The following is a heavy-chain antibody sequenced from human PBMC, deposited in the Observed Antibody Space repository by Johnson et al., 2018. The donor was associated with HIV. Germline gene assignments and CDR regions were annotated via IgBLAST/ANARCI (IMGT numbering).Heavy chain of an antibody. V-gene: IGHV3-30*04. J-gene: IGHJ3*02. CDR3: AREGGIVAAQGDAFDI. CDR2: ISFDGSHK. D-gene: IGHD1-26*01. CDR1: GFIFSSYA. Sequence: QVQLVESGGGLVQPGRSLRLSCTASGFIFSSYAMHWVRQAPGKGLEWVALISFDGSHKYYADSVKGRFTLSRDNPKNSLYLQMNSLRAEDTALYYCAREGGIVAAQGDAFDIWGQGTMVTVSS.